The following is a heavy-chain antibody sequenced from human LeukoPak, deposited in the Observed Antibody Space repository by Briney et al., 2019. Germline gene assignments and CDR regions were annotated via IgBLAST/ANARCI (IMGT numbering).Heavy chain of an antibody. CDR2: IKQDGTEE. J-gene: IGHJ4*02. Sequence: PGGSLRLSCVASGFTFSSSWMSWVRRAPGKGLEWVANIKQDGTEEYYVDSVRGRFSISKDNAKNSLYLQMNSLRAEDTAVYYCARAIGKSEGYWGQGTLVTVSS. CDR3: ARAIGKSEGY. D-gene: IGHD4-23*01. CDR1: GFTFSSSW. V-gene: IGHV3-7*01.